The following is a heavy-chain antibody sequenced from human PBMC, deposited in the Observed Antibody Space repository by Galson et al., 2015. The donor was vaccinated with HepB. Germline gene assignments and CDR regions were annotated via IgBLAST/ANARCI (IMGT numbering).Heavy chain of an antibody. Sequence: SVKVSCKASGGTFSSYAISWVRQAPGQGLEWMGRIIPILGIANYAQKFQGRVTITADKSTSTAYMELSSLRSEDTAVYYCARAWRYSGSYYGGYAFDIWGQGTMVTVSS. D-gene: IGHD1-26*01. CDR3: ARAWRYSGSYYGGYAFDI. J-gene: IGHJ3*02. V-gene: IGHV1-69*04. CDR2: IIPILGIA. CDR1: GGTFSSYA.